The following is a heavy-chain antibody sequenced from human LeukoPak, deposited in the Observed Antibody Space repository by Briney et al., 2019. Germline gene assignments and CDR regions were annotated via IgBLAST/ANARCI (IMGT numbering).Heavy chain of an antibody. D-gene: IGHD6-13*01. CDR1: GFSFSDYS. Sequence: QTGGSLRLSCAASGFSFSDYSMNWVRQAPGKGLEWLSYISPSGSTIYYADSVRGRFTISRDNSKNTLYLQMNSLRAEDTAVYYCGKEFSSSWLFWGQGTLVTVSS. CDR3: GKEFSSSWLF. CDR2: ISPSGSTI. J-gene: IGHJ4*02. V-gene: IGHV3-48*01.